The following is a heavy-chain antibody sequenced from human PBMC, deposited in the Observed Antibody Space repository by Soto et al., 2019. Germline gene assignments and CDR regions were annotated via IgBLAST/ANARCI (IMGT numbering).Heavy chain of an antibody. CDR3: VRDHYYDNRGPLDY. Sequence: GASVKVSCKASGYKFPSYGINWVRQAPGQGLEWMGWISAYNAKTKYAQKFQGRVSLTTDTSTTTAYMELRSLRSDDTAIYYCVRDHYYDNRGPLDYWGQGTLVTVSS. J-gene: IGHJ4*02. CDR2: ISAYNAKT. CDR1: GYKFPSYG. D-gene: IGHD3-22*01. V-gene: IGHV1-18*01.